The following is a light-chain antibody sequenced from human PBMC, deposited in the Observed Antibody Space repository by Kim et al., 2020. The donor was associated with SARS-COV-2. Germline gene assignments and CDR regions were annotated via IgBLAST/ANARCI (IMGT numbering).Light chain of an antibody. J-gene: IGKJ2*01. CDR2: GAS. CDR1: QSIRSSY. CDR3: QQYGNSPYT. V-gene: IGKV3-20*01. Sequence: EIVLTQSPGTLSLSPGESATLSCRASQSIRSSYLAWYQQKPGQAPRLLIYGASSRATGIPNRFSGSESGTDFTLTISRLEPEDFAVYYCQQYGNSPYTFGQGTKLEIK.